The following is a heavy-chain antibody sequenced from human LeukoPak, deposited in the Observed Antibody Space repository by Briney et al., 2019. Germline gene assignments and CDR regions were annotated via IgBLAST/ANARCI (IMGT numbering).Heavy chain of an antibody. CDR2: IISDESST. CDR1: GFTFSSYR. V-gene: IGHV3-74*01. Sequence: GGSLRLSCAASGFTFSSYRMHWVPQAPGKGLVWVSRIISDESSTNYADSVKGRFTISRDNAKNTLYLQMNSLRAEDTAVYYCARGGGGLNYWGQGTLVTVSS. CDR3: ARGGGGLNY. J-gene: IGHJ4*02. D-gene: IGHD3-16*01.